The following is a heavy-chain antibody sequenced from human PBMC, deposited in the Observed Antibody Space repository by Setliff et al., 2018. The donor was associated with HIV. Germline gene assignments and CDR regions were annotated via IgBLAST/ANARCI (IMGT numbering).Heavy chain of an antibody. D-gene: IGHD3-22*01. CDR2: IIPIFGTA. V-gene: IGHV1-69*13. CDR3: ARPHSAQYYYDSSGYPGAFDI. J-gene: IGHJ3*02. CDR1: GGTFSSYA. Sequence: SVKVSCKASGGTFSSYATSWVRQAPGQGLEWMGGIIPIFGTANYAQKFQGRVTITADESTSTAYMELSSLRSEDTAVYYCARPHSAQYYYDSSGYPGAFDIWGQGTMVTVSS.